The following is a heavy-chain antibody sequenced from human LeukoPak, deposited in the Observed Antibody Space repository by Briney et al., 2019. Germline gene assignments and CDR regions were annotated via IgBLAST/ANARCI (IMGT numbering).Heavy chain of an antibody. CDR2: IGPHSTFT. D-gene: IGHD2/OR15-2a*01. V-gene: IGHV1-2*02. CDR3: VREGEGPLSKDFDY. Sequence: ASMKVSCKSSGFTFTDHYIHWVRQGPGQGLEWMGYIGPHSTFTSSPQEFQGRVTMTRDASMSTAYMELTRLTSDDTAVYYCVREGEGPLSKDFDYWGQGTLVTVSS. J-gene: IGHJ4*02. CDR1: GFTFTDHY.